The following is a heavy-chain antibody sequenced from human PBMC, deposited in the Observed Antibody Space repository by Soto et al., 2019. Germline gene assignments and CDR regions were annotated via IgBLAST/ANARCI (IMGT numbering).Heavy chain of an antibody. CDR1: GFTFSSYG. J-gene: IGHJ4*02. Sequence: GGSLRLSCAASGFTFSSYGMHWVRQAPGKGLEWVAVIWYDGSNKYYADSVKGRFTISRDNSKNTLHLQMNSLRAEDTAVYYCASPIPKTGTTFGFWGQGTLVTASS. CDR2: IWYDGSNK. CDR3: ASPIPKTGTTFGF. D-gene: IGHD1-1*01. V-gene: IGHV3-33*01.